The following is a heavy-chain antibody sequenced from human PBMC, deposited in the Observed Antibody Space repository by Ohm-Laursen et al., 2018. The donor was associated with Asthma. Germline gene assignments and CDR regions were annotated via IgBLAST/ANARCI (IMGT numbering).Heavy chain of an antibody. Sequence: SSVKVSCNISGYTLTELSMHWVRQAPGKGLEWMGGIIPIFGTANYAQKFQGRVTITADESTSTAYMELSSLRSEDTAVYYCARGDDYGDYVGAYGMDVWGQGTTVTVSS. CDR2: IIPIFGTA. V-gene: IGHV1-69*01. D-gene: IGHD4-17*01. CDR3: ARGDDYGDYVGAYGMDV. CDR1: GYTLTELS. J-gene: IGHJ6*02.